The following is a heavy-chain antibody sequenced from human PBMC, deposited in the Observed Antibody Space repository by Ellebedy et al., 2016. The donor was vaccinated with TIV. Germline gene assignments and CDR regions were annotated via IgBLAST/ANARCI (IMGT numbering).Heavy chain of an antibody. V-gene: IGHV1-24*01. J-gene: IGHJ6*02. CDR3: GTGDWTFLGMDV. CDR1: GYTLTEVT. D-gene: IGHD2-21*02. Sequence: ASVKVSXXVSGYTLTEVTIHWVRQAPGKGLEWMGGIDPEDGKTIYAQKFQGRVTMTEDTFTDTAYLELSSLRSEDSAVYYCGTGDWTFLGMDVWGQGTRVTVSS. CDR2: IDPEDGKT.